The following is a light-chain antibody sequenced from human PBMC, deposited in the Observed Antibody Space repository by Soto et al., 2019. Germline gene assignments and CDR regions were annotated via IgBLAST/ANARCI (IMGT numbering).Light chain of an antibody. J-gene: IGKJ4*01. Sequence: DIQMTQSPSSLSASVGDRVTITCRASQSISSYLNRYQQKQGQAPKLLIYAASSLQSGVTSRFSGSRSGTDFTLTISNLQPEDFATYSCQQSYSTPLTFGGGTKVEIK. V-gene: IGKV1-39*01. CDR1: QSISSY. CDR2: AAS. CDR3: QQSYSTPLT.